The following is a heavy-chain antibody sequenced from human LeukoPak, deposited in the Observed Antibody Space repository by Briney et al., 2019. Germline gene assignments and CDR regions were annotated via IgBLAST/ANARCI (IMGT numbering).Heavy chain of an antibody. V-gene: IGHV4-39*07. Sequence: SETLSLTCTVSGGSISTSNYYWGWIRQPPGKGLEWIGNIFYSGSTYYSPSLKSRVTISLDTSRNQFSLKLSSVTAADTAVYYCARDDHLAKNTMIQGYWGQGTLVTVSS. CDR1: GGSISTSNYY. CDR3: ARDDHLAKNTMIQGY. D-gene: IGHD3-22*01. CDR2: IFYSGST. J-gene: IGHJ4*02.